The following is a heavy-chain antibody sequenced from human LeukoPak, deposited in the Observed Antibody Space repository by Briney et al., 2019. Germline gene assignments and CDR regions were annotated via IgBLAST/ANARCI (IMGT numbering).Heavy chain of an antibody. V-gene: IGHV3-30*02. J-gene: IGHJ4*02. CDR1: GFTFSIYG. CDR2: VRNDGFNT. CDR3: AKDAGGTYSQAIDY. Sequence: QPGGSLRLSCATSGFTFSIYGIHWVRQAPAKGLVWVAFVRNDGFNTYYAGSVKGRFTISRDNSKNTVFLQMNNLRVEDTAVYYCAKDAGGTYSQAIDYWGQGTLVTVSS. D-gene: IGHD1-26*01.